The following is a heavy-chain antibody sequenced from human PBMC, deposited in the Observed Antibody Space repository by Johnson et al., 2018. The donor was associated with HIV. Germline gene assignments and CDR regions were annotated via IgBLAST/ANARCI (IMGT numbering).Heavy chain of an antibody. Sequence: VQLVESGGGVVRPGGSLRLSCAASGFTFDDYGMSWVRQAPGQGPECVAVINWNSGSTGYADSVKGRFTISRDNAKNSLYLQMNSLRAEDTALYYCARALYFYDSTSPLESEAFDIWGQGTMVTVSS. V-gene: IGHV3-20*04. D-gene: IGHD3-22*01. CDR2: INWNSGST. CDR1: GFTFDDYG. J-gene: IGHJ3*02. CDR3: ARALYFYDSTSPLESEAFDI.